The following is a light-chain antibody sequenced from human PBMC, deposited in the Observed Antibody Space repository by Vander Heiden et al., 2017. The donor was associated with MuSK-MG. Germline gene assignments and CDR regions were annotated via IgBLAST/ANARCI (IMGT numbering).Light chain of an antibody. CDR1: QSISNW. CDR3: QHENSYSRT. V-gene: IGKV1-5*03. CDR2: KAS. Sequence: DVQMTQSPSTLSASVGDRVTIACRASQSISNWLAWYQQKPGKPPKLLIYKASSLESGVPSRFSGSGSGTEFTLTISSLQPDDFATYYCQHENSYSRTFGQGTKVEIK. J-gene: IGKJ1*01.